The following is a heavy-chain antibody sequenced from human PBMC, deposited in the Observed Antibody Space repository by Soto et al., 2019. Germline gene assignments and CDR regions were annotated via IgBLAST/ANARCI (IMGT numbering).Heavy chain of an antibody. CDR2: IIPIFGTA. J-gene: IGHJ6*02. D-gene: IGHD3-10*01. Sequence: GASVKVSCKASGGTFSSHAISWVRQAPGQGLEWMGGIIPIFGTANYAQKFQGRVTITADESTSTAYMELSSLRSEDTAVYYCARSQGMVRGVIAYYGMDVWGQGTTVTVSS. V-gene: IGHV1-69*13. CDR3: ARSQGMVRGVIAYYGMDV. CDR1: GGTFSSHA.